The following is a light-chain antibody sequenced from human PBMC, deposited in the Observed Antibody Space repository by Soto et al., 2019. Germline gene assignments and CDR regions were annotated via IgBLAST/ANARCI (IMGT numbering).Light chain of an antibody. J-gene: IGLJ1*01. CDR3: SSFAGTNSFV. CDR1: STDVGSHNY. V-gene: IGLV2-8*01. CDR2: EVT. Sequence: QSALTQAASVSESPGQSISLSCGGTSTDVGSHNYVSWYQQRPGKAPKLIIYEVTRRPSGVPDRIFGSKSYTTASLTVSGLQAEDEADYYCSSFAGTNSFVFGTGTKLTVL.